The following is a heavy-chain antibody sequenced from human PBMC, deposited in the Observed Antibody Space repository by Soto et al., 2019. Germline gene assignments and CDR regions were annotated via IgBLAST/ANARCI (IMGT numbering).Heavy chain of an antibody. CDR3: AREVSGPGRSNYFDY. CDR1: GGSISSGGYS. D-gene: IGHD1-1*01. CDR2: IYHSGST. J-gene: IGHJ4*02. V-gene: IGHV4-30-2*01. Sequence: SETLSLTCAVSGGSISSGGYSWSWIRQPPGKGLEWIGYIYHSGSTYYNPSLKSRVTISVDRSKNQFSLKLSSVTAADTAVYYCAREVSGPGRSNYFDYWGQGTLVTVSS.